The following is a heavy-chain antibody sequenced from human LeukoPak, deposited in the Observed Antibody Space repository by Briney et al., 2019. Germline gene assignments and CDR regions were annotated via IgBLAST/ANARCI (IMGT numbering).Heavy chain of an antibody. Sequence: PGESLKIFCRGSGYSFTSHWIGWVRQMPGKGLEWMVIIYPCDSVTRYSPSFQGQVTLSPDKSISTDYLQWSSLKASDTAVYYCVRCPEPSYYDILSGYLSWCDLWRQETLVSVFSESTCAKPQDV. CDR2: IYPCDSVT. J-gene: IGHJ3*01. CDR1: GYSFTSHW. D-gene: IGHD3-9*01. CDR3: VRCPEPSYYDILSGYLSWCDLWRQETLVSVFSESTCAKPQDV. V-gene: IGHV5-51*01.